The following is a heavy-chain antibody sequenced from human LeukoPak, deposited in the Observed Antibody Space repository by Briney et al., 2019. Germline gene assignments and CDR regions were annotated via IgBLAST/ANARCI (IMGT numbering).Heavy chain of an antibody. CDR1: GGSISSGSYY. J-gene: IGHJ4*02. D-gene: IGHD4-11*01. V-gene: IGHV4-61*02. Sequence: TSQTLSLXCTVSGGSISSGSYYWSWNRQPAGKGLEWIGRIYTSGSTNYNPSLKSRVTISVDTSKNQFSLKLSSVTAADTAVYYCARATVTLIDYWGQGTLVTVSS. CDR3: ARATVTLIDY. CDR2: IYTSGST.